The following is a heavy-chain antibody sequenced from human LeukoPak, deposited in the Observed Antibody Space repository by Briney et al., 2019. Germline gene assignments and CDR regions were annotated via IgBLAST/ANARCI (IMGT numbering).Heavy chain of an antibody. D-gene: IGHD4-23*01. V-gene: IGHV4-4*07. CDR3: ARVLSSRRWLNWFDP. CDR1: GGSISSYY. J-gene: IGHJ5*02. CDR2: IYTSGST. Sequence: SETLSLTCTVSGGSISSYYWSWIRQPAGKGLEWIGRIYTSGSTNYNPSLKSRVTMSVDTSKNQFSLKLNSVTAADTAVYYCARVLSSRRWLNWFDPWGQGTLVTVSS.